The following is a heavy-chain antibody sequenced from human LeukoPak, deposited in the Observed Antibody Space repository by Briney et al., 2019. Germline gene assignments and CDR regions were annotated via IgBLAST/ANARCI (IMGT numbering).Heavy chain of an antibody. D-gene: IGHD5-18*01. CDR1: GFTFTSYA. CDR3: ARDPIIQQPPPVGDY. CDR2: ISSDGSNK. J-gene: IGHJ4*02. V-gene: IGHV3-30*04. Sequence: HPGGSLRLSCAASGFTFTSYAMHWVRQAPGKGLEWVAVISSDGSNKFYADSVKGRFTISRDNAKNSLYLQMNSLRAEDTAVYYCARDPIIQQPPPVGDYWGQGTLVTVSS.